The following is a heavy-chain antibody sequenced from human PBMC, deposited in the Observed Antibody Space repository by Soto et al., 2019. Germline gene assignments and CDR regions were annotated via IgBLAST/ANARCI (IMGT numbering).Heavy chain of an antibody. CDR1: GYTFTSYD. Sequence: ASVKVSCEASGYTFTSYDINWVRQATGQGLEWTGWMNPNSGNTGYAQKFQGRVTMTRNTSISTAYMELSSLRSEDTAVYYCARGLRHYGDYYYYYMDVWGKGTTVTVSS. CDR3: ARGLRHYGDYYYYYMDV. J-gene: IGHJ6*03. CDR2: MNPNSGNT. D-gene: IGHD4-17*01. V-gene: IGHV1-8*01.